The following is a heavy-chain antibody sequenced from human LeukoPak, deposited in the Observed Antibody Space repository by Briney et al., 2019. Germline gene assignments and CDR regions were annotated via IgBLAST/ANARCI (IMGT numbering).Heavy chain of an antibody. CDR2: INPSGGST. J-gene: IGHJ4*02. CDR1: GYTFIRYY. V-gene: IGHV1-46*01. D-gene: IGHD4-17*01. CDR3: ARGGYGDRIDY. Sequence: ASVNLSCKASGYTFIRYYMHWVRQAPGQGLEWMGIINPSGGSTSYAQKFQGRVTMTRDTSTSTVYMELSRLRSEDTAVYYCARGGYGDRIDYWGQGTLVTVSS.